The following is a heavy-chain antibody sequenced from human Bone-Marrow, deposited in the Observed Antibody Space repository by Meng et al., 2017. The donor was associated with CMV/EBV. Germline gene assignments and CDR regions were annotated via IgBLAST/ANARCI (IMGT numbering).Heavy chain of an antibody. CDR1: GFTFSSYA. V-gene: IGHV3-23*01. CDR2: ISGSGGST. Sequence: GGSLRLSCAASGFTFSSYAMNWVRQAPGKGLEWVSTISGSGGSTYCADSVKGRFTISRDNSKNTLYLKVNTLRAGDTAIYYCAKDHRYYWGQGTLVTVSS. CDR3: AKDHRYY. J-gene: IGHJ4*02.